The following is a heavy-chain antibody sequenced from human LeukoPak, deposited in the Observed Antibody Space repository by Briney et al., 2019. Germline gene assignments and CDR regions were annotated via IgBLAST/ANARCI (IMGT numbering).Heavy chain of an antibody. CDR1: GGSFSGYY. J-gene: IGHJ4*02. D-gene: IGHD6-6*01. CDR2: INHSGST. Sequence: SETLSLTCAVYGGSFSGYYWSWIRQPPGKGLEWIGEINHSGSTNSNPSLKSRVTISLDTSKNQFSLKLSSVTAADTAVYYCARAGQFISARPITFDYWGQGSLVTVSS. CDR3: ARAGQFISARPITFDY. V-gene: IGHV4-34*01.